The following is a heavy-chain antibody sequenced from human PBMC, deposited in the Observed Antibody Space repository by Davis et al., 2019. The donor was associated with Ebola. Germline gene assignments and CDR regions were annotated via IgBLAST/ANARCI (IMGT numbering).Heavy chain of an antibody. CDR3: AKDNFAGQQLVRYYYNGMDV. CDR2: ISGSGGST. D-gene: IGHD6-13*01. Sequence: GESLKIPCAAPGFTFSSYAMSWVRQAPGKGPEWVSAISGSGGSTYYADSVKGRFTISRDNSKNTLYLQMNSLRAEDTAVYYCAKDNFAGQQLVRYYYNGMDVWGQGTTVTVSS. J-gene: IGHJ6*02. V-gene: IGHV3-23*01. CDR1: GFTFSSYA.